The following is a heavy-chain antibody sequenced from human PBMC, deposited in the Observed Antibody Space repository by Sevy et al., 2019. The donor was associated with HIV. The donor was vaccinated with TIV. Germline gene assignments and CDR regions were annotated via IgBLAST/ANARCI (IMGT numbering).Heavy chain of an antibody. V-gene: IGHV2-70*01. CDR3: TRGCPYGSGSFRPY. Sequence: SGPTLVRPTQTLTLTCTFSGFSLTSTGMCVSWIRQPPGKALEWLALIDWGDDKSYSTSLKTRLTISKETSKNQVVLIMTSMDPVDTATYYCTRGCPYGSGSFRPYWGQGTLVTVSS. D-gene: IGHD3-10*01. CDR2: IDWGDDK. J-gene: IGHJ4*02. CDR1: GFSLTSTGMC.